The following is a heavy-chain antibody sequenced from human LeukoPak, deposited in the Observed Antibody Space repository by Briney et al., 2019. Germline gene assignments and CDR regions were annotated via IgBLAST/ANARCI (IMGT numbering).Heavy chain of an antibody. J-gene: IGHJ4*02. D-gene: IGHD6-19*01. Sequence: SQTLSLTCAISGDSVSSNSAAWNWIRQSPSRGLEWLGRTYYRSKWYSDYAVSVKSRITINPDTSKNQFSLQLNSVTPEDTAVYYCAKDRGYSSGWYGEFDYWGQGTLVTVSS. CDR2: TYYRSKWYS. CDR1: GDSVSSNSAA. V-gene: IGHV6-1*01. CDR3: AKDRGYSSGWYGEFDY.